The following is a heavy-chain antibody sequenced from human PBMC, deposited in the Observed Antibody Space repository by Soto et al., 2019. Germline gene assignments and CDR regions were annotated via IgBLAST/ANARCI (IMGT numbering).Heavy chain of an antibody. Sequence: QMQLQASGPGLVKPSETLSLTCNVSGASVSHGYWSWIRQPPGKGLEWIGFMYFGGSFNYNPSLTSPAPLXVXTXXNPFSMKLTSVTASDTAVYYCARRYYDSAGFAVDPWGQGTLVTVSS. CDR1: GASVSHGY. D-gene: IGHD3-22*01. J-gene: IGHJ5*02. CDR3: ARRYYDSAGFAVDP. V-gene: IGHV4-59*02. CDR2: MYFGGSF.